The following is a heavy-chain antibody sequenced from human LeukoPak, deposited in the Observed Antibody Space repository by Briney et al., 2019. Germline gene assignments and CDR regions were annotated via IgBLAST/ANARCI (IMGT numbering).Heavy chain of an antibody. CDR1: GFTFSSYS. D-gene: IGHD1-1*01. V-gene: IGHV3-21*01. CDR3: ARGHDESNWFDP. Sequence: PGGSLRLSCAASGFTFSSYSMNWVRQAPGKGLEWVSSISSGSSYIYYADSVKGRFTISRDNAKNSLYLQMNSLRAEDTAVYYCARGHDESNWFDPWGQGTLVTVSS. CDR2: ISSGSSYI. J-gene: IGHJ5*02.